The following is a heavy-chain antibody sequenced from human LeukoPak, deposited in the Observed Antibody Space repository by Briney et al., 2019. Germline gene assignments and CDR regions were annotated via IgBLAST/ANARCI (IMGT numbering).Heavy chain of an antibody. CDR1: GFTFSSYA. CDR3: AREDGDSSGFADY. V-gene: IGHV3-30*04. Sequence: PGGSLRLSCAASGFTFSSYAMHWVRQAPGKGLEWVAVISYDGRNQYYADSVKGRFTISRDNSKNTLYLQMNSLRDEDTAVHYCAREDGDSSGFADYWGQGTLVTVSS. D-gene: IGHD3-22*01. J-gene: IGHJ4*02. CDR2: ISYDGRNQ.